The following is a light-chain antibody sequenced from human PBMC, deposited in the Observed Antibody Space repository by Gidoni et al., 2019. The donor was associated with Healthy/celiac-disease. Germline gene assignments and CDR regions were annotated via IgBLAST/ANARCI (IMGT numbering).Light chain of an antibody. J-gene: IGLJ3*02. Sequence: QSVLTQPHSVSGAPGQRVTISCTGSSSNLGAGYDVHWYRQLPGTAPKLLIYGNSNRPSGVPDRFSGSKSGTSASLAITWLQAEDEADYYCQSYDSSLSGWVFGGGTKLTVL. CDR3: QSYDSSLSGWV. V-gene: IGLV1-40*01. CDR2: GNS. CDR1: SSNLGAGYD.